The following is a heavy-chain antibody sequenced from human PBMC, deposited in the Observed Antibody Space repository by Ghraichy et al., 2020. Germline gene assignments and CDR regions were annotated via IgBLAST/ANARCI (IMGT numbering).Heavy chain of an antibody. Sequence: GESLRLSCAASGFTFSSYSMNWVRQAPGKGLEWVSSISSSSSYIYYADSVKGRFTISRDNAKNSLYLQMNSLRAEDTAVYYCARDPPLYYYDSSGSPTTSMDVWGQGTTVTVSS. V-gene: IGHV3-21*01. J-gene: IGHJ6*02. CDR1: GFTFSSYS. CDR2: ISSSSSYI. CDR3: ARDPPLYYYDSSGSPTTSMDV. D-gene: IGHD3-22*01.